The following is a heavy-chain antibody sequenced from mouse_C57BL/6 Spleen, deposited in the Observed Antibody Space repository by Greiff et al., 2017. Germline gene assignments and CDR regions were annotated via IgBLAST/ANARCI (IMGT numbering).Heavy chain of an antibody. D-gene: IGHD4-1*01. CDR2: IYPGDGDT. CDR1: GYAFSSYW. V-gene: IGHV1-80*01. Sequence: QVQLQQSGAGLVKPGASVKISCTASGYAFSSYWMNWVKQRPGTGLEWIGQIYPGDGDTNYNGQFKGKATLTADKSSSNAYMQLSSLTAEDAAVYCCAKTGTRYFDDWGTGTTVTVSS. J-gene: IGHJ1*03. CDR3: AKTGTRYFDD.